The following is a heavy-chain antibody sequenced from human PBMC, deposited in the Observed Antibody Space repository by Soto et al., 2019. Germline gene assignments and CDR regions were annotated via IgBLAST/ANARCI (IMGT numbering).Heavy chain of an antibody. CDR2: IIPIFGTA. Sequence: QVQLVQSGAEVKKPGSSVKVSCKASGGTFSSYAISWVRQAPGQGLEWMGGIIPIFGTANYAQKFQGRVTITADDSTSTAYMELSSLRSEDTAVYYCARDYDFWSGYTNYGMDVWGQGTTVTVSS. CDR1: GGTFSSYA. J-gene: IGHJ6*02. CDR3: ARDYDFWSGYTNYGMDV. D-gene: IGHD3-3*01. V-gene: IGHV1-69*01.